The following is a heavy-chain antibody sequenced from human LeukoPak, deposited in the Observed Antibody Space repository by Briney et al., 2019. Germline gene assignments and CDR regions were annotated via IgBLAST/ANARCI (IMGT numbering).Heavy chain of an antibody. CDR1: GGSISSGGYY. D-gene: IGHD2-2*01. V-gene: IGHV4-31*03. J-gene: IGHJ1*01. Sequence: SENPSRNCTVSGGSISSGGYYWSWIRQHPGKGLEWIGYIYYSGSTYYNPSLKSRVTISVDTSKNQFSLKLSSVTAADTAVYYCASFSSTSFYSEYFQHWGQGTLVTVSS. CDR2: IYYSGST. CDR3: ASFSSTSFYSEYFQH.